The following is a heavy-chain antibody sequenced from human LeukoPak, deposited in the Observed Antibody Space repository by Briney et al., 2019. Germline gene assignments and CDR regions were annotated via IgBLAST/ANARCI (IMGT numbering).Heavy chain of an antibody. Sequence: GGSLRLSCAASGFTFSDYYMSWIRQAPGKGLEWTSYISSSGRTMDHADSVKGRLTISRDNAKNSLYLQMNSLRAEDTAVYYCARGNFVSSRYGMDVWGQGTTVTVS. V-gene: IGHV3-11*01. CDR1: GFTFSDYY. CDR3: ARGNFVSSRYGMDV. CDR2: ISSSGRTM. D-gene: IGHD4-11*01. J-gene: IGHJ6*02.